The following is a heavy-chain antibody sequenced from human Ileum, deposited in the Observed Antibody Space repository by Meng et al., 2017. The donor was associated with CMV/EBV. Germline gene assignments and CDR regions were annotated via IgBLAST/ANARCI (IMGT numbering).Heavy chain of an antibody. CDR3: ARDRSAGGSSWHSFDY. D-gene: IGHD6-13*01. J-gene: IGHJ4*02. Sequence: FTFISYSMFWVRHAPHKGLQGVAIISYDGNNRYYADSVKGRFTISRDNSKNTLYLQMNSLRIEDTAIYYCARDRSAGGSSWHSFDYWGQGALVTVSS. CDR1: FTFISYS. CDR2: ISYDGNNR. V-gene: IGHV3-30-3*01.